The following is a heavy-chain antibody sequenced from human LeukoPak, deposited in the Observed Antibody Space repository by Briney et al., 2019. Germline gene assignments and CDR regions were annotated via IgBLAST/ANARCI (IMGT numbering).Heavy chain of an antibody. Sequence: GGSLRLSCAASGFTSSSYSMNWVRQAPGKGLEWVSAISPSSGTFYADSVKGRFTISRDNSKNTLYLQMNSLRAEDTAAYYCARPQSSSGYYWPFDDWGQGTLVTVSS. J-gene: IGHJ4*02. CDR1: GFTSSSYS. CDR3: ARPQSSSGYYWPFDD. V-gene: IGHV3-23*01. CDR2: ISPSSGT. D-gene: IGHD3-22*01.